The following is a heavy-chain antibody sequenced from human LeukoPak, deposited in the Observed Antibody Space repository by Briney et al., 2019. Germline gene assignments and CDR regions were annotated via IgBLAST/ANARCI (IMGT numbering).Heavy chain of an antibody. Sequence: PSETLSLTCTVSGGSISSYYWSWIRRPPGKGLEWIGYIYYSGSTNYNPSLKSRVTISVDTSKNQFSLKLSSVTAADTAVYYCAREPANWYFDLWGRGTLVTVSS. CDR3: AREPANWYFDL. J-gene: IGHJ2*01. CDR2: IYYSGST. V-gene: IGHV4-59*01. CDR1: GGSISSYY.